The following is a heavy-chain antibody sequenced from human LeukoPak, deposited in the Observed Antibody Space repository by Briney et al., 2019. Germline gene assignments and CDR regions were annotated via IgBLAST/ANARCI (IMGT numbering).Heavy chain of an antibody. CDR2: INAGNGNT. J-gene: IGHJ5*02. V-gene: IGHV1-3*01. Sequence: ASVKVSCKASGYTFTSYAMHWVRQAPGQRREWMGWINAGNGNTKYSQKFQGRVTITRDTSASTAYMELSSLRSEDTAVYYCARDSLFIAAAGTFDPWGQGTLVTVSS. CDR3: ARDSLFIAAAGTFDP. CDR1: GYTFTSYA. D-gene: IGHD6-13*01.